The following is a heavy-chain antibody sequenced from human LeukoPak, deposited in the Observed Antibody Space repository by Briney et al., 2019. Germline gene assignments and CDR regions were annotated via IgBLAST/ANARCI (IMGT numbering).Heavy chain of an antibody. Sequence: GGSLRLSCAASGLTFSSYWMSWVRQAPGKGLEWVANIKQDGSEKYYVDSVKGRFTISRDNAKNSLYLQMNSLRAEDTAVYYCARDPVDTYSGYDSSFDYWGQGTLVTVSS. J-gene: IGHJ4*02. CDR3: ARDPVDTYSGYDSSFDY. D-gene: IGHD5-12*01. V-gene: IGHV3-7*01. CDR1: GLTFSSYW. CDR2: IKQDGSEK.